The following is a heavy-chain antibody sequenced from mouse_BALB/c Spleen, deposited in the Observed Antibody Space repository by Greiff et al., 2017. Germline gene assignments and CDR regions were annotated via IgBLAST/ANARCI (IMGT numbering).Heavy chain of an antibody. CDR3: ARSVIYFYGSPMDY. Sequence: EVQLQQSGPELVKPGASVKMSCKASGYTFTSYVMHWVKQKPGQGLEWIGYIYPYNGGTGYNQKFKSKATLTVDNSSSTAYMELRSLTSEDSAVYYCARSVIYFYGSPMDYWGQGTSVTVSA. J-gene: IGHJ4*01. CDR2: IYPYNGGT. V-gene: IGHV1-14*01. CDR1: GYTFTSYV. D-gene: IGHD1-1*01.